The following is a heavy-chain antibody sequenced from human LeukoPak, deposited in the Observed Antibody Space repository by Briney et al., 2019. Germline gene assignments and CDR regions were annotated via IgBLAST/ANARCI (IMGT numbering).Heavy chain of an antibody. J-gene: IGHJ4*02. CDR1: GGYMSSYY. CDR3: ARGARAGYNLEPFDY. V-gene: IGHV4-59*08. D-gene: IGHD5-24*01. Sequence: PSETLSLTCTVSGGYMSSYYWSWIRQPPGKELEWIGYIYYSGSTKYNPSLKSRVTISVDTSKNQFSLKLSSVTAADTAVYYCARGARAGYNLEPFDYWGQGTLVTVSS. CDR2: IYYSGST.